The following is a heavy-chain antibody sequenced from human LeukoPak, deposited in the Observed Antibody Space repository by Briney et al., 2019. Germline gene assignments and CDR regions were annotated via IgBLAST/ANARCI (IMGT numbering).Heavy chain of an antibody. D-gene: IGHD3-9*01. CDR2: INPSGGST. V-gene: IGHV1-46*01. CDR1: GYTFTSYY. CDR3: ARDQGLTGYFDY. Sequence: ASVKVSCKTSGYTFTSYYMHWVRQAPGQGLEWMGIINPSGGSTNYAQKFQGRVTLTRDTSAKTVYMELSSLKSEDTAVYYCARDQGLTGYFDYWXQGTLVTVSS. J-gene: IGHJ4*02.